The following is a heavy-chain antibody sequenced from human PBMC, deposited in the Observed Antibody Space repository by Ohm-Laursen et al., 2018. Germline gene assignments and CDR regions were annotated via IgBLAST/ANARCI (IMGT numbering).Heavy chain of an antibody. Sequence: TLSLTCAVYGGSFSGYYWSWIRQPPGKGLEWIGEINHSGSTNYNPSLKSRVTISVDTSKNQFSLKLSSVTAADTAVYYCAAYGDYAPRAFDIWGQGTMVTVSS. CDR3: AAYGDYAPRAFDI. V-gene: IGHV4-34*01. J-gene: IGHJ3*02. CDR2: INHSGST. D-gene: IGHD4-17*01. CDR1: GGSFSGYY.